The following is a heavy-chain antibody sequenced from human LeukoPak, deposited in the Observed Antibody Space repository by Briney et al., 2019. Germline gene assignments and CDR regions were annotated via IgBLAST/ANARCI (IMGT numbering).Heavy chain of an antibody. Sequence: SQTLSLTCTVSGGSISSGDYYWSWIRQPPGKGLEWIGYIYYSGSTYYNPSLKSRVTISVDTSKTQFSLKLSSVTAADTAVYYCARGREDGYYYDSSGYYYARDWGQGTLVTVSS. CDR1: GGSISSGDYY. CDR2: IYYSGST. D-gene: IGHD3-22*01. J-gene: IGHJ4*02. V-gene: IGHV4-30-4*01. CDR3: ARGREDGYYYDSSGYYYARD.